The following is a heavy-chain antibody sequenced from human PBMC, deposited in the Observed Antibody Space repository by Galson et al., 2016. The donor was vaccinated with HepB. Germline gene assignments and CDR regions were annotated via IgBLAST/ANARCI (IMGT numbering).Heavy chain of an antibody. Sequence: SLRLSCAASGFIFNNFGMHWVRQAPGKGLEWVAVISPDGSKIYYADSEKGRFTISRDNSESTLFLQMNSLRADDTAMYYCAKVFRQYSYGYSGWYFDLWGRGTLVTVSS. CDR3: AKVFRQYSYGYSGWYFDL. D-gene: IGHD5-18*01. CDR1: GFIFNNFG. V-gene: IGHV3-30*18. CDR2: ISPDGSKI. J-gene: IGHJ2*01.